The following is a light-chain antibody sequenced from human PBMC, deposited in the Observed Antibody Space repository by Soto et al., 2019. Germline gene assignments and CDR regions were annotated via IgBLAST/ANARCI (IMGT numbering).Light chain of an antibody. CDR2: DAS. J-gene: IGKJ1*01. CDR3: QQYGNSPSWT. V-gene: IGKV3-20*01. CDR1: QSVSSNY. Sequence: EIALTQSPGTRSLSAGERATLSCRASQSVSSNYLAWYQQKPGQAPRLLIYDASRRATGIPDRFSGSGSGTDFTLTISRLETEDVAVYYCQQYGNSPSWTFGQGTKVDIK.